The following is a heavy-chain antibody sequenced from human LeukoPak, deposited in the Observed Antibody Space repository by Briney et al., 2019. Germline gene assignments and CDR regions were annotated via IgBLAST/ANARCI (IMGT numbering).Heavy chain of an antibody. CDR2: IRYDGSNK. CDR1: GFTFSSYG. V-gene: IGHV3-30*02. CDR3: AKGAPGGGNYYFDT. D-gene: IGHD4-23*01. J-gene: IGHJ4*02. Sequence: GGSLRLSCAASGFTFSSYGMHWVRQAPGKGLGWVTFIRYDGSNKYYADSVKGRFTISRDDSKNTLYPQMNSLRAEDTAIYYCAKGAPGGGNYYFDTWGQGILVTVSS.